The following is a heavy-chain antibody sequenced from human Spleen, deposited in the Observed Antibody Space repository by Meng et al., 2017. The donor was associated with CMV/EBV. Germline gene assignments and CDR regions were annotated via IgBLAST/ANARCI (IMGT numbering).Heavy chain of an antibody. D-gene: IGHD4-17*01. CDR1: GGSISSSNW. CDR2: IYHSGST. CDR3: ARVPPEYGDYGFDY. J-gene: IGHJ4*02. V-gene: IGHV4-4*02. Sequence: SGGSISSSNWWSWVSQPPGKGLEWIGEIYHSGSTNCNPYLKSRVTISVDKSKNQFSLKLSSVTAADTAVYYCARVPPEYGDYGFDYWGQGTLVTVSS.